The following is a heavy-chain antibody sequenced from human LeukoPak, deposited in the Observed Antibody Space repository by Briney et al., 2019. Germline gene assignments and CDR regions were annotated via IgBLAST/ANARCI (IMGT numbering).Heavy chain of an antibody. Sequence: SVKVSCKASGGTFSSYAISWVRQAPGQGLEWMGRIIPILGIANYAQKFQGRVTITADKSTSTAYMELSSLRSEDTAVYYCARDTAMVRYYFDYWGQGTLVTVSS. J-gene: IGHJ4*02. D-gene: IGHD5-18*01. CDR1: GGTFSSYA. CDR3: ARDTAMVRYYFDY. CDR2: IIPILGIA. V-gene: IGHV1-69*04.